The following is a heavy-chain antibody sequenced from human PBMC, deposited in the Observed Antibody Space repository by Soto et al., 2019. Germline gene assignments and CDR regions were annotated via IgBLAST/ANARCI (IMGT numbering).Heavy chain of an antibody. CDR3: ARDTGGVTMVRGASYYYGMDV. D-gene: IGHD3-10*01. J-gene: IGHJ6*02. V-gene: IGHV1-18*01. CDR1: GYTFTSYG. Sequence: QVQLVQSGAEVKKPGASVKVSCKASGYTFTSYGISWVRQAPGQGLEWMGWISAYNGNTNYAQKHQGRVTMTTDTSTSTAYMELRSLRSDDTAVYYCARDTGGVTMVRGASYYYGMDVWGQGTTVTVSS. CDR2: ISAYNGNT.